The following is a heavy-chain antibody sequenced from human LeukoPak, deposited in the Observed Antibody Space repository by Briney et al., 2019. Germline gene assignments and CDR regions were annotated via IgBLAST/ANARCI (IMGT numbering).Heavy chain of an antibody. Sequence: GGSLRLSCAASGFTFSSYAMSWVRRAPGKGLEWVSGITTSGGSASYADSVKGRFTISRDNSKNMLYLQMNSLRAEDTAVYYCAKAVAGNYNWFDPWGQGTLVTVSS. CDR3: AKAVAGNYNWFDP. V-gene: IGHV3-23*01. CDR2: ITTSGGSA. CDR1: GFTFSSYA. J-gene: IGHJ5*02. D-gene: IGHD6-19*01.